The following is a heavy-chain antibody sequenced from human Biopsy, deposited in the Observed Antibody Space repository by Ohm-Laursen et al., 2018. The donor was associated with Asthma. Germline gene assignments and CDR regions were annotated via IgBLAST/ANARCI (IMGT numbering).Heavy chain of an antibody. CDR1: GGTFNTYV. D-gene: IGHD2-2*01. CDR3: ARKAGSCISRTCYSLDF. J-gene: IGHJ4*02. V-gene: IGHV1-69*01. CDR2: ISTVFITT. Sequence: GSSVKVSCKSLGGTFNTYVIGWGRQAPGQGLEGMGGISTVFITTTYPQKFQDRVTITADDSTSTVYMELSSLRSEDTAVYYCARKAGSCISRTCYSLDFWGQGTLVTVSS.